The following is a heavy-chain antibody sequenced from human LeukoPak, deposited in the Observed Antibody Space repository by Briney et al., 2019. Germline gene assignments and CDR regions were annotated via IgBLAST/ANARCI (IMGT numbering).Heavy chain of an antibody. CDR3: ARVEGVYSGYDWWGYFDY. D-gene: IGHD5-12*01. V-gene: IGHV4-4*02. J-gene: IGHJ4*03. CDR1: GGSISSSNW. Sequence: SETLSLTCAVSGGSISSSNWWSWVRQPPGKGLEWIGEIYHSGSTNYNPSLKSRVTLSVDKSKNQFSLKLSSVTAADTAVYYCARVEGVYSGYDWWGYFDYWGQGTMVTVSS. CDR2: IYHSGST.